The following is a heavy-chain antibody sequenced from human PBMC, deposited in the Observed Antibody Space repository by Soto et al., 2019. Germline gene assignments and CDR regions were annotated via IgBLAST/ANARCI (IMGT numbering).Heavy chain of an antibody. CDR2: IYWADDK. D-gene: IGHD1-1*01. CDR3: AHRPAERDCDS. J-gene: IGHJ4*02. Sequence: QTTLKESGPPLVKPTPTLTLTCTFSGFSRSTSGVGVGWISQPPGKALERLELIYWADDKRYSPSLKTRVTITKATSKNQLVLRMTNMDPVDTAAYYCAHRPAERDCDSWGQGTLVTVSS. CDR1: GFSRSTSGVG. V-gene: IGHV2-5*02.